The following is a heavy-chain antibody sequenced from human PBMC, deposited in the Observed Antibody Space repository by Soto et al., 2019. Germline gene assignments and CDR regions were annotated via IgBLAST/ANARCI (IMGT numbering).Heavy chain of an antibody. V-gene: IGHV3-74*01. CDR3: TSSSVSDIVVVAAASELDY. Sequence: PEGSLILSCASSGGPFSNYVMHWVRTSQTKGLVWVSSIKFDGSRTFYADSVKGRFTISRDNSKNTLYLQMNGLRPEDTAVYYCTSSSVSDIVVVAAASELDYWGQGTLVNVSA. CDR2: IKFDGSRT. D-gene: IGHD2-15*01. J-gene: IGHJ4*02. CDR1: GGPFSNYV.